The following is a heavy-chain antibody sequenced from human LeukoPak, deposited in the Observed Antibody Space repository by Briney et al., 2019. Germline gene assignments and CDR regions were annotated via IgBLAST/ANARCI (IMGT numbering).Heavy chain of an antibody. J-gene: IGHJ4*02. CDR3: ARARSSYYYDSSSYL. CDR1: GFTFSDYY. D-gene: IGHD3-22*01. V-gene: IGHV3-11*04. CDR2: ISSSGSTI. Sequence: GGSLRLSCAASGFTFSDYYMSWIRQAPGKGLEWVSYISSSGSTIYYADSVKGRFTISRDNAKNSLYLQMNSLRDEDTAVYYCARARSSYYYDSSSYLWGQGALVTVSS.